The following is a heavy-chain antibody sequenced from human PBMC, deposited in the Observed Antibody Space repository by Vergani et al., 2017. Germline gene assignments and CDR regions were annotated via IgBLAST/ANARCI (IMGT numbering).Heavy chain of an antibody. J-gene: IGHJ6*02. V-gene: IGHV3-30*18. CDR3: AKDISDLTSGYSSTYGMDV. CDR2: ISYDGSNK. CDR1: GFTFSSYG. Sequence: VQLLESGGGLVQPGGSLRLSCAASGFTFSSYGMHWVRQAPGKGLEWVAVISYDGSNKYYADSVKGRFTISRDNSKNTLYLQMNSLRAEDTAVYYCAKDISDLTSGYSSTYGMDVWGQGTTVTVSS. D-gene: IGHD6-13*01.